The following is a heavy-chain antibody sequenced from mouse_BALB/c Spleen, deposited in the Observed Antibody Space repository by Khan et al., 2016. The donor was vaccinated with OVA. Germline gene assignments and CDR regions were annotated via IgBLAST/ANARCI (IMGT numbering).Heavy chain of an antibody. J-gene: IGHJ4*01. Sequence: EVQLQESGPGLVKPSQSLSLTCTVTGYSITSDYAWNWIRQFPGNKLEWMGYISYSDTTTYNPSLKSRISITRDTSKHQFFLHLNSVTTEDTATYYCASELGRYYAMDYWGQGTSVTVSS. V-gene: IGHV3-2*02. CDR3: ASELGRYYAMDY. D-gene: IGHD4-1*01. CDR1: GYSITSDYA. CDR2: ISYSDTT.